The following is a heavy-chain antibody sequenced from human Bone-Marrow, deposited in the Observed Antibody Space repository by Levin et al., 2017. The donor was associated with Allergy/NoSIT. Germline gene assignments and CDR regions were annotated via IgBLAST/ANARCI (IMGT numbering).Heavy chain of an antibody. CDR1: GFNFSTYN. J-gene: IGHJ6*02. CDR3: AKDRTYGILWNYGMDV. V-gene: IGHV3-21*01. CDR2: ITRRSDYM. Sequence: PGGSLRLSCAASGFNFSTYNMNWVRQTPGKGLEWVSSITRRSDYMYYADSVKGRFIISRDNAKNSLFLQMNSLRVDDTAVYYCAKDRTYGILWNYGMDVWGQATTVTVSS. D-gene: IGHD4-17*01.